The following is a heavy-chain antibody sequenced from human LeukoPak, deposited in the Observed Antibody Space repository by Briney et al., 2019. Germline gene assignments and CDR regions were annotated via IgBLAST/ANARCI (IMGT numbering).Heavy chain of an antibody. J-gene: IGHJ5*02. CDR3: AKETGDYYGSGSYPDGDNWFDP. V-gene: IGHV3-23*01. CDR2: ISGSGGST. Sequence: GGSLRLSCAASGFTFSSYGMHWVRQAPGKGLEWVSAISGSGGSTYYADSVKGRFAISRDNSKNTLYLQMNSLRAEDTAVYYCAKETGDYYGSGSYPDGDNWFDPWGQGTLVTVSS. D-gene: IGHD3-10*01. CDR1: GFTFSSYG.